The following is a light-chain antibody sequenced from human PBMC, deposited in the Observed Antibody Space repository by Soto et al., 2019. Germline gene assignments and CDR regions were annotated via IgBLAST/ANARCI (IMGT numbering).Light chain of an antibody. Sequence: EIVMAQSPDTLYVSPGEGATLSCRASQSVRTKLAWYQQKAGQAPRLXXXXASXRDTGIPDRFSGSGYGTEFTLTISSLKVEEFAVYYYHESHKLPPWTLGQGTKV. CDR3: HESHKLPPWT. V-gene: IGKV3-15*01. CDR1: QSVRTK. CDR2: XAS. J-gene: IGKJ1*01.